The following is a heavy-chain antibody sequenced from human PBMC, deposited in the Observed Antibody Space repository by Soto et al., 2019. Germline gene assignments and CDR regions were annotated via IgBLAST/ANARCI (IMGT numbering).Heavy chain of an antibody. CDR3: AKDMRSGYDFTKSEFDY. CDR1: GFTFDDYA. CDR2: ISWNSGTI. V-gene: IGHV3-9*01. Sequence: EVQLVESGGGLVQPGRSLRLSCAASGFTFDDYAMDWVRQAPGKGLEWVSGISWNSGTIGYADSVKGRFTISRDNAKKSLYLQMNSLRAEDTALYYCAKDMRSGYDFTKSEFDYWGQGTLVTVSS. D-gene: IGHD5-12*01. J-gene: IGHJ4*02.